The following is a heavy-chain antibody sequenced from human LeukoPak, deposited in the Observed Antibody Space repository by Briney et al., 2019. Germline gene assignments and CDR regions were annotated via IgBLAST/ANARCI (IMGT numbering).Heavy chain of an antibody. V-gene: IGHV1-18*01. CDR1: GYTFTSYG. J-gene: IGHJ4*02. CDR2: ISAYNGNT. D-gene: IGHD4-23*01. CDR3: ARRTSDYGGNYYYFDY. Sequence: ASVKLSCKASGYTFTSYGISWVRQAPGQGLEWMGWISAYNGNTNYAQKLQGRVTMTTDTSTSTAYMELRSLRSDDTAVYYCARRTSDYGGNYYYFDYWGQGTLVTVSS.